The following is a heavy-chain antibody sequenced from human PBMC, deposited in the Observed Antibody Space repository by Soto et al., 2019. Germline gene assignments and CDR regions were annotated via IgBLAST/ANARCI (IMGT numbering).Heavy chain of an antibody. CDR3: ARDYYDSSGYYSHYYYGMDV. CDR1: GFTFSSYG. V-gene: IGHV3-33*01. Sequence: PGGSLRLSCAASGFTFSSYGMHWVRQAPGKGLEWVAVIWYDGSNKYYADSVKGRFTISRDNSKNTLYLQMNSLRAEDTAVYYCARDYYDSSGYYSHYYYGMDVWGQGTTVTVSS. D-gene: IGHD3-22*01. CDR2: IWYDGSNK. J-gene: IGHJ6*02.